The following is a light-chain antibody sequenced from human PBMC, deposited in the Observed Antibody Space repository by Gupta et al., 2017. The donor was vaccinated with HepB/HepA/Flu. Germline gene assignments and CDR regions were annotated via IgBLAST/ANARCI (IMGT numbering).Light chain of an antibody. Sequence: SYILTQSPSVPVALGKTARITCGGNNIRTKSVHSYQQKPGQAPVLVVYDDTDRSSGIPERFSGSNSGNTATLTISRVEAGDEADYYCQVWSTSGGVFGTGTKVTVL. CDR3: QVWSTSGGV. V-gene: IGLV3-21*03. CDR1: NIRTKS. J-gene: IGLJ1*01. CDR2: DDT.